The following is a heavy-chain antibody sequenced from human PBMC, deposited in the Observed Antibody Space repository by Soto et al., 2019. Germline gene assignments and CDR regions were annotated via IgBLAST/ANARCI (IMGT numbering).Heavy chain of an antibody. V-gene: IGHV4-31*03. CDR2: IYYSGST. D-gene: IGHD3-10*01. Sequence: SETLSLTCTVSGGSISSGGYYWSWIRQHPGKGLEWIGYIYYSGSTYYNPSLKSRVTISVDTSKNQFSLKLSSVTAADTAVYYCARDSGNGYNRYYDYWGQGTLVTVSS. J-gene: IGHJ4*02. CDR3: ARDSGNGYNRYYDY. CDR1: GGSISSGGYY.